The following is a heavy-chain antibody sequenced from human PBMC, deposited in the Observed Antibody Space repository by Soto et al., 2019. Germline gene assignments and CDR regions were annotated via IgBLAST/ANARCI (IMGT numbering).Heavy chain of an antibody. D-gene: IGHD2-15*01. CDR2: ISSDGSDK. CDR1: GITFGNFG. V-gene: IGHV3-30*18. J-gene: IGHJ4*02. CDR3: AKGSEVARQELDY. Sequence: QVQLVESGGGVVQPGRSPRLYCAASGITFGNFGMHWVRQAPGKGLEWVAAISSDGSDKYYSDSVKGRFTISRDNSKNTLFLQMNSLRVEDTAVYYCAKGSEVARQELDYWGQGTLVTVSS.